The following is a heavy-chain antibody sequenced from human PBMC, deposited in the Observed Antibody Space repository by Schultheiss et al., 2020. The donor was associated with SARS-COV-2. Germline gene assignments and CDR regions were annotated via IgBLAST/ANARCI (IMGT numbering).Heavy chain of an antibody. CDR3: ASPYYYDSSGYYGVRAFDI. J-gene: IGHJ3*02. D-gene: IGHD3-22*01. CDR2: IYSGGST. CDR1: GFTVSSNY. Sequence: GGSLRLSCAASGFTVSSNYMSWVRQAPGKGLEWVSVIYSGGSTYYADSVKGRFTISRDNSKNTLYLQMNSLRAEDTAVYYCASPYYYDSSGYYGVRAFDIWGQGTMVTVSS. V-gene: IGHV3-66*01.